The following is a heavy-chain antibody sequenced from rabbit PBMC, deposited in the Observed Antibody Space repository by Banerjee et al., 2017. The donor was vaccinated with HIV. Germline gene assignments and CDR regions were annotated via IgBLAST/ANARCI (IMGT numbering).Heavy chain of an antibody. J-gene: IGHJ4*01. Sequence: QEQLEESGGDLVQPEGSLTLTCTASGFSFSSGYMCWVRQAPGKGLEWIGCIAIDSNDNTWCANWVNGRFTISRTSSTTVTLQLNSLTAADTATYFCARSYAGYIGYDDLYLWGQGTLVTVS. D-gene: IGHD7-1*01. CDR1: GFSFSSGY. V-gene: IGHV1S45*01. CDR3: ARSYAGYIGYDDLYL. CDR2: IAIDSNDNT.